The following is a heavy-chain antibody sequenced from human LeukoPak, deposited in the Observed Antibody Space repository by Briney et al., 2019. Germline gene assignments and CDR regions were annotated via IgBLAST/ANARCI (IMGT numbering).Heavy chain of an antibody. CDR1: GFTFSSYG. CDR2: ISYDGSNK. D-gene: IGHD4-17*01. V-gene: IGHV3-30*18. J-gene: IGHJ4*02. CDR3: PKDYGDSLPLN. Sequence: GGSLRLSCAASGFTFSSYGMHWVRQAPGKGLEWVAVISYDGSNKYYADSVKGRFTISRDNSKNTLYLQMNSLRAEDTAVYYCPKDYGDSLPLNWGQGTLVTVSS.